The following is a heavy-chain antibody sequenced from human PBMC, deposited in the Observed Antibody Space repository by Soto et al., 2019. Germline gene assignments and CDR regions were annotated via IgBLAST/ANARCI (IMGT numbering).Heavy chain of an antibody. J-gene: IGHJ4*02. CDR2: IWYDGSNK. CDR3: SRDGRWDYYFDF. V-gene: IGHV3-33*01. D-gene: IGHD1-26*01. Sequence: QVQLVEYGGGVVQPGRSLRLSCAASGFTFSSYGMHWVRQAPGKGLEWVAVIWYDGSNKYYADSVKGRFTIPRDNSKNTLYLQTNSMRAEDTDVYYCSRDGRWDYYFDFWGQGTLVTVSS. CDR1: GFTFSSYG.